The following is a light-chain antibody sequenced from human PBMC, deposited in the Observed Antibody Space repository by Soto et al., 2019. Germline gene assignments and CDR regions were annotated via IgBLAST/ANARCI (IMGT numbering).Light chain of an antibody. Sequence: EIVLTQSPATLSLSPGERATLSCRASQSVSSYLAWYQQKPDQAPRLLIYDASNRATGIPARFSGSGSGTDFTLTISSLEPEDFAVYYCQQRSNWPPATFGKGTKVDIK. J-gene: IGKJ1*01. CDR2: DAS. CDR1: QSVSSY. V-gene: IGKV3-11*01. CDR3: QQRSNWPPAT.